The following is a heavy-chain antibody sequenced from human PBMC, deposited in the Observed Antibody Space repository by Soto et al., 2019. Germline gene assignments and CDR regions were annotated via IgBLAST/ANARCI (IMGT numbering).Heavy chain of an antibody. CDR1: GFTFSSYA. Sequence: GGSLRLSCAASGFTFSSYAMSWVRQAPGKGLEWVSAISGSGGSTYYADSVKGRFTISRDNSKNTLYLQMNSLRAEDTAVYYGARGGDYDYIWGSYRSPGQAFDIWGQGTMVTVSS. J-gene: IGHJ3*02. CDR3: ARGGDYDYIWGSYRSPGQAFDI. D-gene: IGHD3-16*02. CDR2: ISGSGGST. V-gene: IGHV3-23*01.